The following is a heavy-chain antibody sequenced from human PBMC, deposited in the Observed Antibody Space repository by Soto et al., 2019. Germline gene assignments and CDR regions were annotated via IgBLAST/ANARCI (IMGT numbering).Heavy chain of an antibody. CDR3: ARGQRFSDWFDP. CDR2: IYSSGST. CDR1: GGAISGYY. V-gene: IGHV4-4*07. J-gene: IGHJ5*02. D-gene: IGHD3-3*01. Sequence: PSETLSLTRTVTGGAISGYYWTWIRQSDGEGLEWIGRIYSSGSTNYNPSLKSRVTISLDTSMNYFSLRLSSVTAADTAVYYCARGQRFSDWFDPWGQGTLVT.